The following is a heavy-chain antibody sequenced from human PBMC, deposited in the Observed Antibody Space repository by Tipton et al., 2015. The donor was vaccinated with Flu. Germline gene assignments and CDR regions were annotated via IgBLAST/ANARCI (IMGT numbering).Heavy chain of an antibody. CDR2: IHYRGST. J-gene: IGHJ4*02. V-gene: IGHV4-39*06. CDR3: ARYSLELRVGVFDY. D-gene: IGHD1-7*01. CDR1: GGSISSSSYY. Sequence: TLSLTCTVSGGSISSSSYYWGWIRQPPGKGLEWIGSIHYRGSTYYNPHLKRRVTISVDTSKNQFALKLSSVTAADTAVYYCARYSLELRVGVFDYWGQGTLVTVSS.